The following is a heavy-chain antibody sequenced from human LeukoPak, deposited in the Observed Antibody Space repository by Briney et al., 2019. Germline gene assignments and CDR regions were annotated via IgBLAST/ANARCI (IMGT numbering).Heavy chain of an antibody. CDR1: GYTLTELS. CDR3: ATELGLGHTAKIGYYYYYYGMDV. D-gene: IGHD5-18*01. J-gene: IGHJ6*02. CDR2: FDPEDGET. V-gene: IGHV1-24*01. Sequence: ASVKVSCKVSGYTLTELSMHWVRQAPGKGLEWMGGFDPEDGETIYAQKFQGRVTMTEDTSTDTAYMELSSLRSEDTAVYYCATELGLGHTAKIGYYYYYYGMDVWGQGTTVTVSS.